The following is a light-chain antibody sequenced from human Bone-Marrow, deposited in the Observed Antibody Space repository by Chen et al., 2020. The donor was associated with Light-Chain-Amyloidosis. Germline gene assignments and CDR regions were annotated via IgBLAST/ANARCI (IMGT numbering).Light chain of an antibody. CDR3: QQYGTSPLT. CDR2: GSN. J-gene: IGKJ4*01. CDR1: QTIRSNY. V-gene: IGKV3-20*01. Sequence: EIVLTQSPGTLSLSPGEGANLSCRASQTIRSNYLTWYQQKFGQAPRLLIYGSNSRATSIPDRFTGSGSGTDFTLTINRLEPEDFAMYYCQQYGTSPLTFGGGTKVEIK.